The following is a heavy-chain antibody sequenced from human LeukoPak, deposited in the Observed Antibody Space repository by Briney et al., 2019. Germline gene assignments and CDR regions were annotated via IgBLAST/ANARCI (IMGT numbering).Heavy chain of an antibody. D-gene: IGHD1-20*01. Sequence: GGSLRLSCAASGFTVSSNYMSWVRQAPGKGLEWVSVIYSGGSTYYADSVKGRFTISRDNSKNTLYLQMNSLRAEDTAVYYCAGSANWKVGYFDYWGQGTLVTVSS. J-gene: IGHJ4*02. V-gene: IGHV3-66*02. CDR1: GFTVSSNY. CDR2: IYSGGST. CDR3: AGSANWKVGYFDY.